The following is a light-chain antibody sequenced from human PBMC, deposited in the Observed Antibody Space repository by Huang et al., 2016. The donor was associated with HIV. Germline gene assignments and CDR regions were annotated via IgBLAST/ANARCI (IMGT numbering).Light chain of an antibody. V-gene: IGKV1-6*01. CDR2: AAS. CDR3: LQGYNYPPT. J-gene: IGKJ1*01. CDR1: QDIGND. Sequence: ATQMTQSPSSQSASVGDRVTITCRASQDIGNDLVWYQQNPGKSPKLLIYAASSFHSGVPSRFSGSGSGTDFTLTISSLQPEDFATYYCLQGYNYPPTFGQGTKVEIK.